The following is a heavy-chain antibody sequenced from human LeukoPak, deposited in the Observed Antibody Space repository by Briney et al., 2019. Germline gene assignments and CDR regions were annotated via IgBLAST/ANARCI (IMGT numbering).Heavy chain of an antibody. Sequence: GGSLRLSCAASGFTFSNYSMNWVRQAPGKGLEWVSSISSSSSYIYYADSVKGRFTISRDNAKNSLYLQMNSLRAEDTAVYYCAREDRGATVYWGQGTLVTVSS. D-gene: IGHD1-26*01. J-gene: IGHJ4*02. V-gene: IGHV3-21*01. CDR2: ISSSSSYI. CDR1: GFTFSNYS. CDR3: AREDRGATVY.